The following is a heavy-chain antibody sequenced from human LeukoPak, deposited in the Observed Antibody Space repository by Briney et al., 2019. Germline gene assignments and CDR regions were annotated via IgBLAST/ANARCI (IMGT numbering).Heavy chain of an antibody. CDR1: GFTFSSYA. CDR3: AKGAGYDSRGYYHYFDY. Sequence: PGGSLRLPCAGSGFTFSSYAMSWVRQAPGKGLEWVSAISGGGGSTYYADSVKGRFTISRDNSKNTLYLQMNSLRAEDTAVYYCAKGAGYDSRGYYHYFDYWGQGTLVTVSA. V-gene: IGHV3-23*01. J-gene: IGHJ4*02. D-gene: IGHD3-22*01. CDR2: ISGGGGST.